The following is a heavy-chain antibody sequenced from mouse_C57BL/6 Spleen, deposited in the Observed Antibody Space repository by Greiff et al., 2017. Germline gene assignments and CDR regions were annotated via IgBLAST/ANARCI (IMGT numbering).Heavy chain of an antibody. D-gene: IGHD1-1*01. V-gene: IGHV1-72*01. CDR1: GYTFTSYW. J-gene: IGHJ1*03. CDR3: ARDYYGSSWYFDV. Sequence: QVQLQQPGAELVKPGASVKLSCKASGYTFTSYWMHWVKQRPGRGLEWIGRIDPHSGGTKYNEKFKSKATLTVDKPSSTAYMQLSSLTSEDSAVYYCARDYYGSSWYFDVWGTGTTVTVSS. CDR2: IDPHSGGT.